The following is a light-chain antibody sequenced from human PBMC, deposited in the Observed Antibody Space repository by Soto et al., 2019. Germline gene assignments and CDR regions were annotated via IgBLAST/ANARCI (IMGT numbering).Light chain of an antibody. CDR1: QSISSSH. J-gene: IGKJ3*01. CDR3: QHYGNEGT. Sequence: EIVLTQSPGTMSLSLGERATLSCRASQSISSSHLAWYQQKPDQTPRLLIYGASNRATGIPDRFSGSGSGTDFTLTISRLEPEDFAVYYCQHYGNEGTFGPGTQVDLK. CDR2: GAS. V-gene: IGKV3-20*01.